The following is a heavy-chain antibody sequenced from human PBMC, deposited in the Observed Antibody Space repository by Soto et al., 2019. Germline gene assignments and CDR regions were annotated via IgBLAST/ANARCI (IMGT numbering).Heavy chain of an antibody. D-gene: IGHD3-3*01. Sequence: NPSETLSLTCTVSGGSISSGGYYWSWIRQHPGKGLEWIGYIYYSGSTYYNPSLKSRVTISVDTSKSQFSLKLSSVTAADTAVYYCARLRGVTIFGVVTGNWFDPWGQGTLVTVSS. CDR2: IYYSGST. CDR1: GGSISSGGYY. J-gene: IGHJ5*02. CDR3: ARLRGVTIFGVVTGNWFDP. V-gene: IGHV4-31*03.